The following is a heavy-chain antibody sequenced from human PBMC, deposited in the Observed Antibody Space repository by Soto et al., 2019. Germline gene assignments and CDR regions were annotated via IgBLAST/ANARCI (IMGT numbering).Heavy chain of an antibody. Sequence: SETLSLTCSVSGASISSYYYTWIRQTPGKGLEWIGYIYLGGSINYNPSFKSRVIISVDTSKNQFSVRLSSVTAADTAVYYCARVRLLDGAFDIWGQGTMVTVSS. J-gene: IGHJ3*02. D-gene: IGHD1-26*01. CDR2: IYLGGSI. CDR3: ARVRLLDGAFDI. V-gene: IGHV4-59*01. CDR1: GASISSYY.